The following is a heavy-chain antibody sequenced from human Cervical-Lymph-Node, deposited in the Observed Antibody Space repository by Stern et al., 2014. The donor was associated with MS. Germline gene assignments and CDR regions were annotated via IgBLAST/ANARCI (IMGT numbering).Heavy chain of an antibody. Sequence: EVHLVESGGGVIQPGGSLRLSCTASGFTVSRDSMTWVRQAPGKGLEWFALITNVGSTFYTDSVKGRFTISRDDSKNTVYLHMTSLRAEDTAMYYCARDTSSPERSDWWGQGTLVTVSS. CDR1: GFTVSRDS. CDR3: ARDTSSPERSDW. J-gene: IGHJ4*02. D-gene: IGHD1-1*01. V-gene: IGHV3-53*01. CDR2: ITNVGST.